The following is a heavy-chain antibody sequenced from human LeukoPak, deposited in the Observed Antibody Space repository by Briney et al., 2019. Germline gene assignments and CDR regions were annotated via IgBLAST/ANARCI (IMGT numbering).Heavy chain of an antibody. J-gene: IGHJ4*02. Sequence: GGSLRLSCAASGFTFSSYSMNWVRQAPGKGLERVSHITASGTAMFYADSVKGRFTISRDNAKNSLYLQMNSLRAEDTAIYYCTRVGYIDEGIDYWGQGTLVTVSS. CDR3: TRVGYIDEGIDY. V-gene: IGHV3-48*04. CDR2: ITASGTAM. CDR1: GFTFSSYS. D-gene: IGHD5-24*01.